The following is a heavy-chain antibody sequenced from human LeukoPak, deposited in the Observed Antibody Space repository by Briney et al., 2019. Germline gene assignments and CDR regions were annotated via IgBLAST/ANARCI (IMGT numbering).Heavy chain of an antibody. D-gene: IGHD2/OR15-2a*01. CDR2: INSDGSWT. CDR1: GTYW. Sequence: QPGGSLRLSCAASGTYWMHWVRQAPGKGLVWVSHINSDGSWTGYADSVKGRFTISKDNAKNTVPLQMNNLRAEDTAVYYCVTFYETYWGRGTLVTVSS. J-gene: IGHJ4*02. V-gene: IGHV3-74*01. CDR3: VTFYETY.